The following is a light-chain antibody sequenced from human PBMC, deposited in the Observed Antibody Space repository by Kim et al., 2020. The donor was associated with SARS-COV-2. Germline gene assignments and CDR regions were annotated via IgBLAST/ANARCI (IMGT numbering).Light chain of an antibody. V-gene: IGKV3-20*01. J-gene: IGKJ4*01. Sequence: EIVLTQSPGTLSLSPGERATLSCRASQSIYSNYLAWYQQKPGQAPRLLIYGASTRATGIPDRFSGSGSGTDFTLTISRLEPEDFAVYYCQQYDDSPLTFGGGTKVDIK. CDR1: QSIYSNY. CDR2: GAS. CDR3: QQYDDSPLT.